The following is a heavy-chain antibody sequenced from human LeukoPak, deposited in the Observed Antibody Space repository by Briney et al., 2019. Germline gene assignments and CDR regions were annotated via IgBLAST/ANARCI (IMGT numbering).Heavy chain of an antibody. D-gene: IGHD3-3*01. CDR3: ARLNYDFWGEFRY. Sequence: SETLSLTCTVSGGSINSRSYYWGWIRQPPGKGLEWIETIYYSGSTYYNPSLKSRVTISVDTSKNQFSLKLSSVTAADTAVYYCARLNYDFWGEFRYWGQGTLVTVSS. V-gene: IGHV4-39*01. J-gene: IGHJ4*02. CDR1: GGSINSRSYY. CDR2: IYYSGST.